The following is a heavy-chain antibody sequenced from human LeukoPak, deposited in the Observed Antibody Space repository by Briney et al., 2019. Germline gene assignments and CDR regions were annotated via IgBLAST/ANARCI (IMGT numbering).Heavy chain of an antibody. CDR1: GGTFSSYA. CDR2: IIPIFGTA. D-gene: IGHD3-22*01. J-gene: IGHJ4*02. Sequence: SVKVSCKASGGTFSSYAISWVRQAPGQGLEWMGGIIPIFGTANYAQKFQGRVTITADESTSTAYVELSSLRSEDTAVYYCARAEYYYDASGGDYWGQGTLVTVSS. V-gene: IGHV1-69*01. CDR3: ARAEYYYDASGGDY.